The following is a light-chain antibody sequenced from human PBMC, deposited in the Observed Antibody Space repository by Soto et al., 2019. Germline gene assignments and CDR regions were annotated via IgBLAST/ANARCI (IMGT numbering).Light chain of an antibody. CDR1: RSVSSY. J-gene: IGKJ5*01. CDR3: QQYGSSPT. Sequence: PGESATLSCRATRSVSSYLAWYQQKPGQAPRLLIYDASSRATGIPDRFSGSGSGTDFTLTISRLEPEDFAVYYCQQYGSSPTFGEGTRLEIK. V-gene: IGKV3-20*01. CDR2: DAS.